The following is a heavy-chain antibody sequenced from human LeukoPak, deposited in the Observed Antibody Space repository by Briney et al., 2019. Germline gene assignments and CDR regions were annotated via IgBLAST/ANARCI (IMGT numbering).Heavy chain of an antibody. J-gene: IGHJ4*02. CDR2: ISYDGSNK. Sequence: GGSLRLSCAASGFTFSSYAMHWVRQAPGKGLEWVAVISYDGSNKYYADSVKGRFTISRDNSKNTLYLQMNSLRAEDTAVYYCASEVIFGSFDYWGQGTLVTVSS. V-gene: IGHV3-30*04. CDR3: ASEVIFGSFDY. D-gene: IGHD3-3*01. CDR1: GFTFSSYA.